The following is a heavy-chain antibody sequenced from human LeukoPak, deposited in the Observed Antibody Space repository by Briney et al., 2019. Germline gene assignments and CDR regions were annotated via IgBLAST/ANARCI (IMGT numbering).Heavy chain of an antibody. CDR3: ARVRRVQLERTYFFDY. CDR2: ISYDGTEK. J-gene: IGHJ4*02. CDR1: GFTFSGYG. V-gene: IGHV3-30*03. D-gene: IGHD1-1*01. Sequence: PGGSLRLSCAASGFTFSGYGMHWVRQAPGKGLEWVAVISYDGTEKYYEDSVKGRFTISRDNAKTSLYLQMNSPRAEDTAVYYCARVRRVQLERTYFFDYWGQGTLVTVSS.